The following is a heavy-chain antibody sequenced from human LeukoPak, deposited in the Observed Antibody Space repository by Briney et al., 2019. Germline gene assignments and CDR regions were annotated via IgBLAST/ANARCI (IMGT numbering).Heavy chain of an antibody. CDR1: GGSISSGGYY. CDR2: IYYSGST. D-gene: IGHD3-9*01. J-gene: IGHJ6*02. V-gene: IGHV4-31*03. CDR3: ARSRYSYYGMDV. Sequence: SQTLSLTCTVSGGSISSGGYYWSWIRQHPGKGLEWIGYIYYSGSTYYNPSPKSRVTISVDTSKNQFSLKLSSVTAADTAVYYCARSRYSYYGMDVWGQGTTVTVSS.